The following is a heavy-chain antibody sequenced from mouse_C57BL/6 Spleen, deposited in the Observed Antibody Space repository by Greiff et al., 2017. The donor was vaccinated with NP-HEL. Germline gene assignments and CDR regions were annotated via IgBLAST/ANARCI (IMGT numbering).Heavy chain of an antibody. D-gene: IGHD1-1*01. CDR2: IDPETGGT. V-gene: IGHV1-15*01. J-gene: IGHJ3*01. CDR1: GYTFTDYE. CDR3: TDYYGTWFAY. Sequence: VKLVESGAELVRPGASVTLSCKASGYTFTDYEMHWVKQTPVHGLEWIGAIDPETGGTAYNQKFKGKAILTADKSSSTAYMELRSLTSEDSAVYYCTDYYGTWFAYWGQGTLVTVSA.